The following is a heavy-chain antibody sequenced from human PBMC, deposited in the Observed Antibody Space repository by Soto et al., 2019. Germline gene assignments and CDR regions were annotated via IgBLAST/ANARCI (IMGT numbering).Heavy chain of an antibody. Sequence: GGSLRLSCASAGGTLTSYGRNWVRPDSGKGLEWVASISSSSSHIYYADSVKGRFTISRDNARNSLYLQMNSLRAEDTAVYYCVRERGLSSYYGMDVWGQGNTVTVS. J-gene: IGHJ6*02. D-gene: IGHD3-10*01. CDR1: GGTLTSYG. CDR3: VRERGLSSYYGMDV. CDR2: ISSSSSHI. V-gene: IGHV3-21*01.